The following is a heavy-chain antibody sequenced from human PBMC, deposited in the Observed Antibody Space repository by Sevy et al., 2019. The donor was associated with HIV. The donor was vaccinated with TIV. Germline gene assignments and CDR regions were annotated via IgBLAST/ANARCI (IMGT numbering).Heavy chain of an antibody. D-gene: IGHD2-15*01. CDR3: ARGSSYCSGGSCYSMGGMDV. CDR1: GFTFSSYD. Sequence: GGSLRLSCAASGFTFSSYDMHWVRQATGKGLEWVSAIGTAGDTYYPGSVKGRFTISRENAKNSLYLQMNSLRAGDTAVYYCARGSSYCSGGSCYSMGGMDVWGQGTTDTVSS. J-gene: IGHJ6*02. V-gene: IGHV3-13*01. CDR2: IGTAGDT.